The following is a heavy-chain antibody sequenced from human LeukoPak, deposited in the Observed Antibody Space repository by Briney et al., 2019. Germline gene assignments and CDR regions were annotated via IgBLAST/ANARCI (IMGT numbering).Heavy chain of an antibody. Sequence: GGSLRLSCAASGFTVSSNYMSWVRQAPGKGLEWVSVIYSGGSTYYADSVKGRFTISRHNSKNTLYLQMNSLRAEDTAVYYCARTVVPAAIGTDYYYYGMDVWGQGTTVTVSS. V-gene: IGHV3-53*04. D-gene: IGHD2-2*01. CDR2: IYSGGST. CDR3: ARTVVPAAIGTDYYYYGMDV. J-gene: IGHJ6*02. CDR1: GFTVSSNY.